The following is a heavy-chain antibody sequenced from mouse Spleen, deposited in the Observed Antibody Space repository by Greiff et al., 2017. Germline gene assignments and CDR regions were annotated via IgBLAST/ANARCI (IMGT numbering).Heavy chain of an antibody. Sequence: VKLQQPGAELVMPGASVKLSCKASGYTFTSYWMHWVKQRPGQGLEWIGEIDPSDSYTNYNQKFKGKATLTVDKSSSTAYMQLSSLTSEDSAVYYCARVSTMITTWNYFDYWGQGTTLTVSS. J-gene: IGHJ2*01. V-gene: IGHV1-69*01. D-gene: IGHD2-4*01. CDR3: ARVSTMITTWNYFDY. CDR1: GYTFTSYW. CDR2: IDPSDSYT.